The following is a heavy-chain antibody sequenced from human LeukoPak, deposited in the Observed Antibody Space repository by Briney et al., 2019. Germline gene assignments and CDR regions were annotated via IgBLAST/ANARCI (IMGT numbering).Heavy chain of an antibody. D-gene: IGHD3-3*01. Sequence: ASVKVSCKASGYTFTSYDINWVRQATGQGLEWMGWMNPNSGNTGYAQKFQGRVTITRNTSISTAYMELSSLRSEDTAVYYCARAAGKRDVLLFFMRKRDYYYYMDVWGKGTTVTVSS. CDR3: ARAAGKRDVLLFFMRKRDYYYYMDV. CDR2: MNPNSGNT. V-gene: IGHV1-8*03. CDR1: GYTFTSYD. J-gene: IGHJ6*03.